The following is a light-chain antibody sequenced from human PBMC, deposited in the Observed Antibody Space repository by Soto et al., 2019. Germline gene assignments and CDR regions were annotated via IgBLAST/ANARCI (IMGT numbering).Light chain of an antibody. Sequence: EIVLTQSPATLSLSPGQRATLSCRASQSVKTFLVWYQHRPGQAPRVLIYDASHRASGIPARFSGSGSGTDFTLTISSLEPEDAALYYCQQRSNWPPITFGQGRRLEV. V-gene: IGKV3-11*01. CDR2: DAS. J-gene: IGKJ5*01. CDR3: QQRSNWPPIT. CDR1: QSVKTF.